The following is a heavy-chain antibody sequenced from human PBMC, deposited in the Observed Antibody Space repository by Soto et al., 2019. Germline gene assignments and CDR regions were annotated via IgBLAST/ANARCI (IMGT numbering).Heavy chain of an antibody. D-gene: IGHD6-25*01. J-gene: IGHJ6*02. Sequence: QVQLVQSGAEEKKPGASVKVSCKASGYTFTIYAMHWVRQAPGQRLEWMGWINAGNGGTKYSQRFQGRVTISRDTSXXTAYMELSSLRSEDTAVYYCARGAAGSSRPYGMDVWGQGTTVTVSS. CDR3: ARGAAGSSRPYGMDV. V-gene: IGHV1-3*05. CDR1: GYTFTIYA. CDR2: INAGNGGT.